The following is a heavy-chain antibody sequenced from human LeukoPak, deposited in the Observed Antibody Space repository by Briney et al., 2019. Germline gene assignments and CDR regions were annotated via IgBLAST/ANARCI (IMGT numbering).Heavy chain of an antibody. CDR3: ARRVSLRFGELLSDYFDY. V-gene: IGHV5-51*01. CDR1: GYSFTIYW. CDR2: IYPGDSDT. D-gene: IGHD3-10*01. Sequence: GESLKISCKGSGYSFTIYWIGWVRQMPGKVLEWMGIIYPGDSDTRYSPSFQGQVTISADKSISPAYLQWSSLKASDTAMYYCARRVSLRFGELLSDYFDYWGQGTLVTVSS. J-gene: IGHJ4*02.